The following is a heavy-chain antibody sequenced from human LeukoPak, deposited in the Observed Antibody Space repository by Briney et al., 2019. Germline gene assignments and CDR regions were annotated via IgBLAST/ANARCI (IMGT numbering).Heavy chain of an antibody. CDR1: GGSISTSSYY. Sequence: SETLSLTCTVSGGSISTSSYYWGWIRQPPGKGLEWIGSIFYSGNTYDNPSLKSRVTISVDTSKNQFSLKLNSVTAADTAVYYCARHRSKWLQSSFDYWGQGTLVTVSS. CDR2: IFYSGNT. V-gene: IGHV4-39*01. J-gene: IGHJ4*02. D-gene: IGHD5-24*01. CDR3: ARHRSKWLQSSFDY.